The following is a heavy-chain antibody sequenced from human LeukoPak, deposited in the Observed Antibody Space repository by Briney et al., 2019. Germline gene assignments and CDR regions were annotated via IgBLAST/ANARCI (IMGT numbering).Heavy chain of an antibody. CDR1: GGTFRSYA. CDR2: IIPIFGTA. Sequence: SLKASCKASGGTFRSYAISWVRQAPGQGREWMGGIIPIFGTANYAQKFQGRVTITADESTSTAYMELSSLRSEDTPVYYCARDIVVVPAAKRDYYYYYMDVWGKGTTVTVSS. D-gene: IGHD2-2*01. CDR3: ARDIVVVPAAKRDYYYYYMDV. V-gene: IGHV1-69*13. J-gene: IGHJ6*03.